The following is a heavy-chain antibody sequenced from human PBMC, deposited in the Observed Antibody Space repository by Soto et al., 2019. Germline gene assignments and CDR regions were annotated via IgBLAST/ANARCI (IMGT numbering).Heavy chain of an antibody. D-gene: IGHD5-18*01. J-gene: IGHJ4*02. CDR2: ISYDGSNK. CDR1: GFTFSSYG. Sequence: GGSLRLSCAASGFTFSSYGMHWVRQAPGKGLEWVAVISYDGSNKYYAGSVKGRFTISRDNSKNTLYLQMNSLRAEDTAVYYCAKDGGYSYGSYFDYWGQGTLVTVSS. V-gene: IGHV3-30*18. CDR3: AKDGGYSYGSYFDY.